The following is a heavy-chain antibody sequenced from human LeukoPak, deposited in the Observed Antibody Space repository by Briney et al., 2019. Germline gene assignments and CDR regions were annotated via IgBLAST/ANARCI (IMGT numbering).Heavy chain of an antibody. J-gene: IGHJ4*02. Sequence: ASVKVSCKASGYTFTGYYMHWVRQAPGQGLEWMGWISPNSGGTNYAQKFQGRVTMTRDTSISTAYMELSRLRSDDTAVYYCAREGITGDRSFDYWGQETLVTVSS. V-gene: IGHV1-2*02. CDR3: AREGITGDRSFDY. CDR1: GYTFTGYY. D-gene: IGHD1-20*01. CDR2: ISPNSGGT.